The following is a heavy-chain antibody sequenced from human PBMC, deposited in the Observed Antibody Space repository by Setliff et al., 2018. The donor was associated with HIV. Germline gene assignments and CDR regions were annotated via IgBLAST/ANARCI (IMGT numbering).Heavy chain of an antibody. CDR3: ARGRLRTVTSLIKKRASYTWLDP. CDR1: GGSFSGDY. D-gene: IGHD3-16*01. J-gene: IGHJ5*02. V-gene: IGHV4-34*01. CDR2: ISQTRST. Sequence: PSETLSLTCAVYGGSFSGDYWVWIRQSPGKGLEWIGDISQTRSTNYDPSLKSRVTISLDTSKNHLSLKLTSVSAADTAVYYCARGRLRTVTSLIKKRASYTWLDPWGQGTLVTVSS.